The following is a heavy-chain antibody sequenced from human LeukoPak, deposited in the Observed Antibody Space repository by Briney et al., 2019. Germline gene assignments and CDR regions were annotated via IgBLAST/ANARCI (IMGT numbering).Heavy chain of an antibody. J-gene: IGHJ4*02. CDR1: GYTFTSYY. V-gene: IGHV1-46*01. D-gene: IGHD1-26*01. Sequence: GASVKVSCKASGYTFTSYYMHRVRQAPGQGLEWMGIINPSGGSTSYAQKFQGRVTMTRDMSTSTVYMELSSLRSEDKAVYYCARDRSGGRTFDYWGQGTLVTVSS. CDR2: INPSGGST. CDR3: ARDRSGGRTFDY.